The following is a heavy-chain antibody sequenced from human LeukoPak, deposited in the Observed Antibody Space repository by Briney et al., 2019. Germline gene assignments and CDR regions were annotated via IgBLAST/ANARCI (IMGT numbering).Heavy chain of an antibody. J-gene: IGHJ4*02. D-gene: IGHD2-2*01. CDR1: GYTFTSYH. CDR2: INPSGGST. V-gene: IGHV1-46*01. Sequence: ASVKVSCKASGYTFTSYHIHWVRQAPGQGLEWMGIINPSGGSTTYAQRFQGRVTITRDTSTSTVYMELSSLRFEDTALYYCARVSVVPAAHFDYWGQGTLVTVSS. CDR3: ARVSVVPAAHFDY.